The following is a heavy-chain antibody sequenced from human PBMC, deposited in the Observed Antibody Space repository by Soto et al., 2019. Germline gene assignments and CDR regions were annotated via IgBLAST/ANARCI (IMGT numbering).Heavy chain of an antibody. CDR1: GADINSGGFT. CDR3: ARACSSNSCYDVFDY. V-gene: IGHV4-61*02. D-gene: IGHD2-2*01. CDR2: IYTSGST. Sequence: SETLSLTCSVSGADINSGGFTWTWIRQPAGKGLEWIGRIYTSGSTNYNPSLKSRVTMSVDTSKNQFSLKLSSVTAADTAVYYCARACSSNSCYDVFDYWGQGTLVTVSS. J-gene: IGHJ4*02.